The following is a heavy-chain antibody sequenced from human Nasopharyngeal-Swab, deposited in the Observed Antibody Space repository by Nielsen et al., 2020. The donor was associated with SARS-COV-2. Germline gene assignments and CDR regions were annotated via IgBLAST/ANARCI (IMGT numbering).Heavy chain of an antibody. CDR1: GGSMTNYY. J-gene: IGHJ4*02. D-gene: IGHD3-16*01. CDR3: AKPYGAFLGGGFDS. V-gene: IGHV4-39*01. CDR2: IYSRGST. Sequence: SETLSLTCTVSGGSMTNYYWSWIRQPPGKGLEWVGSIYSRGSTSHNPSLRSRVTISVDASKNQFSLKLNSLTAADTAMYYCAKPYGAFLGGGFDSWGQGTLVTVSS.